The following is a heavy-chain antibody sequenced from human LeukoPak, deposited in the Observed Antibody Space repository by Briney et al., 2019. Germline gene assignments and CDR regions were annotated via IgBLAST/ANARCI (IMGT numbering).Heavy chain of an antibody. V-gene: IGHV1-2*02. CDR3: ATRLPHSRGWYADWYFDL. D-gene: IGHD6-19*01. CDR2: INPNSGGT. J-gene: IGHJ2*01. Sequence: ASVKVSCKASGYTFTGYYMHWVRQAPGQGLEWMGWINPNSGGTISSQNFQGRVTLTRDTSISTAYMELSRLRSDDTAVFYCATRLPHSRGWYADWYFDLWGRGTLVTVSS. CDR1: GYTFTGYY.